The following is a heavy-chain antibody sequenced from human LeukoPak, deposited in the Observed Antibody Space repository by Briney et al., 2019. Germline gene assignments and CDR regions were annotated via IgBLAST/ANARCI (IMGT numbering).Heavy chain of an antibody. Sequence: ASVKVSFKPSCCTFIHHQMHWLRQAPGQGLEWMGRINPNSGGTNYAQKFQGRVTMTKDTSISTGYMELSRLRSDDTSVYDCARAPHGYNGFDPWGQGTLVTVSS. CDR1: CCTFIHHQ. V-gene: IGHV1-2*06. CDR3: ARAPHGYNGFDP. J-gene: IGHJ5*02. CDR2: INPNSGGT.